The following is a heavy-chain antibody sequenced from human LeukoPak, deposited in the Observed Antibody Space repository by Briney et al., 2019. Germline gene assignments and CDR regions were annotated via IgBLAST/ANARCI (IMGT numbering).Heavy chain of an antibody. Sequence: SVKASCKASGGTFSSYAISWVRQAPGQGLEWMGRIIPIFGTANYAQKFQGRVTITTDESTSTAYMELSSLRSEDTAVYYCARSITARPQGYYYYYYMDVWGKGTTVTVSS. V-gene: IGHV1-69*05. D-gene: IGHD6-6*01. CDR1: GGTFSSYA. CDR2: IIPIFGTA. J-gene: IGHJ6*03. CDR3: ARSITARPQGYYYYYYMDV.